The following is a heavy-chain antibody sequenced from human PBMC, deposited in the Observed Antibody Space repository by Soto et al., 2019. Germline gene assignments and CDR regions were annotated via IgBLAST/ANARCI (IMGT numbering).Heavy chain of an antibody. Sequence: PGGSLRLSSAASGFSFGSYDMSWVRHAPGKGLEWVSAISNSGDTTYYADSVRGRFTISRDNSKNTLYLQMNSLRAEDTAVYYCANGDTSMVMRYYYGRHVWGRGRTGTVSS. CDR3: ANGDTSMVMRYYYGRHV. J-gene: IGHJ6*02. D-gene: IGHD5-18*01. V-gene: IGHV3-23*01. CDR2: ISNSGDTT. CDR1: GFSFGSYD.